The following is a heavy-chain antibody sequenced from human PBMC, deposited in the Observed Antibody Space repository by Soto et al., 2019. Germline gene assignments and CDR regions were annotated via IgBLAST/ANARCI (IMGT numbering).Heavy chain of an antibody. J-gene: IGHJ4*02. V-gene: IGHV3-48*01. Sequence: NWVRQAPGKGLEWISYINSAGSIIYYADSVKGRFTISRDNAKNSLYLQMNSLRAEDTAVYHCVGRAEFDYCGLGILVPVSS. D-gene: IGHD3-10*01. CDR2: INSAGSII. CDR3: VGRAEFDY.